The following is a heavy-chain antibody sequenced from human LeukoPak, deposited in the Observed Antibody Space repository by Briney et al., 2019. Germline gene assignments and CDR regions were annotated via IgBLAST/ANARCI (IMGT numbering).Heavy chain of an antibody. Sequence: GGSLRLSCAASGFTFSSYAMHWVRQAPGKGLEWVAVISYDGSNKYYADSVKGRFTISRDDSKNTLYLQMNSLKTEDTAVYYCTTDRTGVEFWSGYVTDNWFDPWGQGTLVTVSS. V-gene: IGHV3-30-3*01. CDR3: TTDRTGVEFWSGYVTDNWFDP. D-gene: IGHD3-3*01. CDR1: GFTFSSYA. CDR2: ISYDGSNK. J-gene: IGHJ5*02.